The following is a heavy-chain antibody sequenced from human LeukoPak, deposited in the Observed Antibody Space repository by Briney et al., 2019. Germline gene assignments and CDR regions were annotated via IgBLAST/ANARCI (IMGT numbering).Heavy chain of an antibody. CDR2: IYSGGST. J-gene: IGHJ6*03. Sequence: GGSLRLSCAASGFTVSSNYMSWVRQAPGKGLEWVSVIYSGGSTYYAESVKGRFTISRYNSKNTLYLQMNSLRAEDTAVYYCARGRSKDYYYMDVWGKGTTVTVSS. V-gene: IGHV3-53*01. CDR3: ARGRSKDYYYMDV. CDR1: GFTVSSNY.